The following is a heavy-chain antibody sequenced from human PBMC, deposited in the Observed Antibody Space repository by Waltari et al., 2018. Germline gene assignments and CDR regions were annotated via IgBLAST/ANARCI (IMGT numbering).Heavy chain of an antibody. Sequence: QVQLQESCPGLGKPSETLSLTCTVSDGAIRSHYWSCIRQPPGKGMEWFGYIYYSGSTNYNPSLKSRVTISVDTSKNQFSLKLSSVTAADTAVYYCARERFRVHAFDSWGQGTMVTVSS. CDR2: IYYSGST. CDR1: DGAIRSHY. CDR3: ARERFRVHAFDS. V-gene: IGHV4-59*11. J-gene: IGHJ3*02. D-gene: IGHD3-16*01.